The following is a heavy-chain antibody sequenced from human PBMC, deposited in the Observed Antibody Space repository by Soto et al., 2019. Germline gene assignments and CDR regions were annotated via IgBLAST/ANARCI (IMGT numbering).Heavy chain of an antibody. CDR2: ISHDGSKT. CDR1: GFTFNSYG. CDR3: AKVSGSWYAGFFDL. D-gene: IGHD6-13*01. Sequence: GGSLRLSCAASGFTFNSYGIHWVRQAPGKGLEWVAVISHDGSKTNYADSVKGRVTISRDNAKGTVYLQMNSLRAEDTAVYFCAKVSGSWYAGFFDLWGQGTLVTVSS. J-gene: IGHJ4*02. V-gene: IGHV3-30*18.